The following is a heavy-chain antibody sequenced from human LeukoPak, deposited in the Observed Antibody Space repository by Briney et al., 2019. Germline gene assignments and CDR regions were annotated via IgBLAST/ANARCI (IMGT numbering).Heavy chain of an antibody. CDR1: GYIFANYW. CDR2: IYPDDSDT. D-gene: IGHD5-24*01. J-gene: IGHJ4*02. V-gene: IGHV5-51*01. CDR3: ARPVEMATSPFHY. Sequence: PGESLKISCKGSGYIFANYWIAWVRQMPGKGLEWMGIIYPDDSDTRYSPSFQGQVTISADKSIATAYLQWSSLKASDTAMYYCARPVEMATSPFHYWGQGTLVTVSS.